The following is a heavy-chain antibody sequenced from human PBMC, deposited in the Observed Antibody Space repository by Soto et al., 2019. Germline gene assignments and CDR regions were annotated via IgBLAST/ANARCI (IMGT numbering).Heavy chain of an antibody. CDR3: ARPYDSSGYYALDY. D-gene: IGHD3-22*01. CDR2: INPNSGGT. Sequence: GASVKVSCKASGYTFTGYYMHWVRQAPGQGLEWMGWINPNSGGTNYAQKFQGWVTMTRDTSISTAYMELSRLRSDDTAVYYCARPYDSSGYYALDYWGQGTLVTVS. V-gene: IGHV1-2*04. J-gene: IGHJ4*02. CDR1: GYTFTGYY.